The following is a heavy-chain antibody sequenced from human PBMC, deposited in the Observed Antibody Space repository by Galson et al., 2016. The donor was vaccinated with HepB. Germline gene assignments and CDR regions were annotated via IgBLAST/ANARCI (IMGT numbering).Heavy chain of an antibody. CDR3: AKDGYFASGSALYGMDV. J-gene: IGHJ6*02. CDR2: ITSGGTT. V-gene: IGHV3-23*01. Sequence: SLRLSCAASGFSFSSYAMSWVRQAPGKGLEWVSGITSGGTTYYADSVKGRFTISRDNSKNTVYLQMNSLRVEDTALYYCAKDGYFASGSALYGMDVWGQGTTVTVSS. CDR1: GFSFSSYA. D-gene: IGHD3-10*01.